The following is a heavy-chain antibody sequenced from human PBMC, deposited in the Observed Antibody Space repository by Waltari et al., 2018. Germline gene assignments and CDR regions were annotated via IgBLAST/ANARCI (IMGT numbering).Heavy chain of an antibody. Sequence: QVQLQESGPGLVKPSETLSLTCTVSGVSITGYYWSWIRQPPGKGLEWIGHIYYNGNTDYHPSLKSRVTRSVDTSKNQFSLKLSSVTAADTAVYYCAREIYGGNSRPYDYWGQGTLVTVSS. CDR1: GVSITGYY. D-gene: IGHD4-17*01. CDR3: AREIYGGNSRPYDY. V-gene: IGHV4-59*01. J-gene: IGHJ4*02. CDR2: IYYNGNT.